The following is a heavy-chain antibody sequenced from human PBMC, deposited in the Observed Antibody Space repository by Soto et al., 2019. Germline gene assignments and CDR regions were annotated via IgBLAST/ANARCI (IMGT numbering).Heavy chain of an antibody. V-gene: IGHV3-23*01. CDR2: IRGDGGQT. Sequence: GSLRLSCTASGFTFSSYGMGWVRQAPGKGLQWVSTIRGDGGQTHYTDSVKGRFSTSRDNSKNTVYLQMDSLRAEDTAMYFCARDVGLDSDDFFAYWGQGTQVTVSS. CDR1: GFTFSSYG. J-gene: IGHJ4*02. D-gene: IGHD3-9*01. CDR3: ARDVGLDSDDFFAY.